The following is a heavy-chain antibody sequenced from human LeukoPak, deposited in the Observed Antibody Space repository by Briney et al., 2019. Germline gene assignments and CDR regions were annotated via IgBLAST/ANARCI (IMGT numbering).Heavy chain of an antibody. CDR1: GYTFTGYY. CDR3: ARVGAPYYYGMDV. D-gene: IGHD3-16*01. CDR2: INPNSGGT. V-gene: IGHV1-2*06. Sequence: ASAKVSCKASGYTFTGYYMHWVRQAPGQGLEWMGRINPNSGGTNYAQKFQGRVTMTRDTSISTAYMELSRLRSDDTAVYYCARVGAPYYYGMDVWGQGTTVTVSS. J-gene: IGHJ6*02.